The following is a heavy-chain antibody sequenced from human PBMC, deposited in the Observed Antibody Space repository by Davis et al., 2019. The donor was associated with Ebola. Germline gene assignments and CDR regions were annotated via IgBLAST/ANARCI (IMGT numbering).Heavy chain of an antibody. CDR3: ARLSGQPPTRKHCFDY. CDR1: GGSMNNYY. J-gene: IGHJ4*02. V-gene: IGHV4-59*08. D-gene: IGHD3-16*02. CDR2: VYYIGST. Sequence: MPSETLSLTCNVSGGSMNNYYWSWIRQAPGKALECIGYVYYIGSTTYNPSLRSRATISVDTSKNQFSLRLTSVTAADTAVYYCARLSGQPPTRKHCFDYWGQGTLITVSS.